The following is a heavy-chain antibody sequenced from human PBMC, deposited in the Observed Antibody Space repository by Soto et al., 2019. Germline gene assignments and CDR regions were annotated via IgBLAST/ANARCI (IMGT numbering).Heavy chain of an antibody. V-gene: IGHV1-18*01. CDR2: ISAYNANA. CDR1: GYTFRNFG. Sequence: QIQLLQSGAEVKKPGASVKVTCKASGYTFRNFGISWVRQAPGQGLEWMGWISAYNANANHAQKFQCRLTMTADTSTSTAYMELRSLRSDDTAVYYCARENSYFDYWGQGTLVTVSS. J-gene: IGHJ4*02. CDR3: ARENSYFDY.